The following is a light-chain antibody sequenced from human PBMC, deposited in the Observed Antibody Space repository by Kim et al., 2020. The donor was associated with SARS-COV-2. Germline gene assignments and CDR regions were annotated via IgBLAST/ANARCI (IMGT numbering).Light chain of an antibody. Sequence: QSALTQPPSASGSPGQSVTISCTGTSSDVGNYNYLSWYQQHPGKAPKLIIYEVTKRPSGVPDRFSGSKSGNTASLTVSGLQADDEADYYCSSYAGSNKVVFGGGTQLTVL. CDR1: SSDVGNYNY. J-gene: IGLJ2*01. CDR3: SSYAGSNKVV. V-gene: IGLV2-8*01. CDR2: EVT.